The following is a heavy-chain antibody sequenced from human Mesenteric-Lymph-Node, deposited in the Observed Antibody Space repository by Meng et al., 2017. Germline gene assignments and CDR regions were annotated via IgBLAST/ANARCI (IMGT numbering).Heavy chain of an antibody. Sequence: GESLKISCAASGFTFSSYEMNWVRQAPGKGLEWVANIKDGSKKSYVDSVKGRFTISRDNSKNTLFLQMNSLRAEDTAVYYCAREGYSYDSSGSLNWGQGTLVTVSS. V-gene: IGHV3-7*01. D-gene: IGHD3-22*01. CDR3: AREGYSYDSSGSLN. J-gene: IGHJ4*02. CDR2: IKDGSKK. CDR1: GFTFSSYE.